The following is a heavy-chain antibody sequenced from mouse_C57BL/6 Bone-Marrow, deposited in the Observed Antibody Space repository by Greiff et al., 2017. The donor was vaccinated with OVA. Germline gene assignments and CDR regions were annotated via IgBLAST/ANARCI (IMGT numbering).Heavy chain of an antibody. Sequence: DVKLVESGGGLVKPGGSLKLSCAASGFTFSDYGMHWVRQAPEKGLEWVAYISSGSSTIYYADTVKGRFTISRDNAKNTLFLQMTSLRSEDTAMYYCARDDGTWFAYWGQGTLVTVSA. V-gene: IGHV5-17*01. J-gene: IGHJ3*01. CDR1: GFTFSDYG. CDR2: ISSGSSTI. CDR3: ARDDGTWFAY. D-gene: IGHD2-12*01.